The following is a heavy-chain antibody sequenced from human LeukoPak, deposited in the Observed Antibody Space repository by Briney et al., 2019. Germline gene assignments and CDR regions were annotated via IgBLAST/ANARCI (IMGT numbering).Heavy chain of an antibody. V-gene: IGHV4-39*01. J-gene: IGHJ4*02. CDR3: AREQLANYFDY. CDR1: GGSISSSSYY. D-gene: IGHD6-6*01. Sequence: PSETLSLTCTVSGGSISSSSYYWGWIRQPPGKGLEWIGSIYYSGSTYYNPSLKSRVTISVDTSKNQFSLKLSSVTAADTAVYYCAREQLANYFDYWGQGTLVTVSS. CDR2: IYYSGST.